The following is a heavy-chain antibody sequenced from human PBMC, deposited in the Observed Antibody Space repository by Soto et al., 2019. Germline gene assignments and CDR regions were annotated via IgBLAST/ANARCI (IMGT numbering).Heavy chain of an antibody. D-gene: IGHD3-22*01. Sequence: TGGSLRLSCAASGFTFSSYAMSWVRQAPGKGLEWVSAISGSGGSTYYADSVKGRFTISRDNSKNTLYLQMNSLRAEDTAVYYCAKSITMIVVVPFDYWGQGTLVTVSS. J-gene: IGHJ4*02. V-gene: IGHV3-23*01. CDR3: AKSITMIVVVPFDY. CDR2: ISGSGGST. CDR1: GFTFSSYA.